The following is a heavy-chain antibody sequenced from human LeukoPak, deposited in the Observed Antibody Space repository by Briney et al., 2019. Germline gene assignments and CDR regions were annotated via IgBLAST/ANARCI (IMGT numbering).Heavy chain of an antibody. V-gene: IGHV3-53*01. Sequence: GGSLRLFCPASGFIVSSNCVTWVRQAPGKGLEWVSVIYSGGGTYYADSVKGRFTISRDNPKNTVYLQMNSLTPEDTAVYYCMWISTGGYWGQGTLVTV. CDR3: MWISTGGY. J-gene: IGHJ4*02. D-gene: IGHD5-12*01. CDR2: IYSGGGT. CDR1: GFIVSSNC.